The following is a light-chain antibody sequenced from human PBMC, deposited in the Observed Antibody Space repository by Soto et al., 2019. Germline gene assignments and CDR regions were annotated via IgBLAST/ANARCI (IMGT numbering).Light chain of an antibody. Sequence: DFQMAQSPSSLSASVGDRVTITCRANQDIANNLAWYQQQPGKAPKLLIYAASTLQSGVPSRFSGSGSGTDFTLTISSLQPEDVATYYCQKYNSVPVWFGQGTKVEIK. CDR1: QDIANN. V-gene: IGKV1-27*01. J-gene: IGKJ1*01. CDR3: QKYNSVPVW. CDR2: AAS.